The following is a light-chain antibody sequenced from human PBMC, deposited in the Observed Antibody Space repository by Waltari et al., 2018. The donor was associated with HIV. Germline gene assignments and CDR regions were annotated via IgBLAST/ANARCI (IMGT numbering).Light chain of an antibody. V-gene: IGKV3-20*01. J-gene: IGKJ3*01. CDR3: QQYVGSSVT. CDR1: QSVSSSY. CDR2: AAS. Sequence: EIVLTQSPGTLSLSPGERATLSCRASQSVSSSYLAWYQHKPGQAPRLLIYAASSRATGIPDRFSGSGSGPDFTLTISRLEPEDFAVDYCQQYVGSSVTFGPGTKVDVK.